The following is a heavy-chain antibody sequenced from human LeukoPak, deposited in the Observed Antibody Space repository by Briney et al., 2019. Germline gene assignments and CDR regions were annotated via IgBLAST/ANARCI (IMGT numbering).Heavy chain of an antibody. Sequence: GESLKISCKGSGYSFTSYWIGWVRQMPGKGLEWMGIIYPGDSDTRYSPSFQGQVTISADKSISTAYLQWSSLKASDTAMYYCARLFYGSGSYYSDAFDIWGQGTMVTVSS. J-gene: IGHJ3*02. CDR3: ARLFYGSGSYYSDAFDI. D-gene: IGHD3-10*01. CDR1: GYSFTSYW. CDR2: IYPGDSDT. V-gene: IGHV5-51*01.